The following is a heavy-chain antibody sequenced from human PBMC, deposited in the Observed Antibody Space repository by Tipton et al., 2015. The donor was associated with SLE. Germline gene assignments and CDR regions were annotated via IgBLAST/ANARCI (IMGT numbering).Heavy chain of an antibody. V-gene: IGHV4-4*08. D-gene: IGHD3-10*01. Sequence: TLSLTCTVSGGSISSYYWSWIRQPPGKGLEWIGYIYTSGSTNYNPSLKSRVTISVDTSKNQFSLKLSSVTAADTAVYYCASSITMVRGDAFDIWGQGTMVTVSS. J-gene: IGHJ3*02. CDR2: IYTSGST. CDR1: GGSISSYY. CDR3: ASSITMVRGDAFDI.